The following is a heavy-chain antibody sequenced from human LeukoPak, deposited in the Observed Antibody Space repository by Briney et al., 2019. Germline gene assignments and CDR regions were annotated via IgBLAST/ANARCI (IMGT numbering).Heavy chain of an antibody. V-gene: IGHV3-48*03. CDR1: VFTFSSYE. CDR2: ISSSGNTI. Sequence: PGGSLGLSCAASVFTFSSYEMNWARQPPGKGLEWVSYISSSGNTIYYADSVKGRFTISRDNAKNSLYLQMNSLRAEDTAVYYCARGFRDVWGHRSPVTVSS. J-gene: IGHJ6*01. CDR3: ARGFRDV. D-gene: IGHD5-24*01.